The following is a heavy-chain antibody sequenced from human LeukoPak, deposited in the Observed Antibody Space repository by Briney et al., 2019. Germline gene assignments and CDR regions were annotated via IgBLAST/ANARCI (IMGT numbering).Heavy chain of an antibody. CDR2: IYYSGST. CDR3: ARHDGIADALDI. D-gene: IGHD6-13*01. CDR1: GGSISSYY. Sequence: PSETLSLTCTVSGGSISSYYWSWIRQPPGKGLEWIGYIYYSGSTNYNPSLKSRVTISVDTSKNQFSLKLSSVTAADTAVYYCARHDGIADALDIWGQGTMVTVSS. V-gene: IGHV4-59*08. J-gene: IGHJ3*02.